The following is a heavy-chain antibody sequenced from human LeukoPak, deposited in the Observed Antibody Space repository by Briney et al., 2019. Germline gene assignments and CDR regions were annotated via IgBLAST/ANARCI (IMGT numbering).Heavy chain of an antibody. Sequence: AGGSLRLSCAASGFTVSSNYMSWVRQAPGKGLEWVSVIYSGGSTYYADSVKGRFTISRDNSKNTLYLQMNSLRAEDTAVYYCAREGYYDSSGYYYWGQGTLVTVSS. CDR2: IYSGGST. CDR3: AREGYYDSSGYYY. V-gene: IGHV3-66*01. J-gene: IGHJ4*02. CDR1: GFTVSSNY. D-gene: IGHD3-22*01.